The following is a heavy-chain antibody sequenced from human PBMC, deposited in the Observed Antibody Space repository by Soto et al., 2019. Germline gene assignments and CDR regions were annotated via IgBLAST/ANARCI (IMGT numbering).Heavy chain of an antibody. CDR3: ASRRSRRYDSSGYSDY. J-gene: IGHJ4*02. D-gene: IGHD3-22*01. V-gene: IGHV3-21*01. CDR1: GFTFSSYS. Sequence: GGSLRLSCAASGFTFSSYSMNWVRQAPGKGLEWVSSISSSSSYIYYADSVKGRFTISRDNAKNSLYLRMNSLRAEDTAVYYCASRRSRRYDSSGYSDYWGQGTLVTVSS. CDR2: ISSSSSYI.